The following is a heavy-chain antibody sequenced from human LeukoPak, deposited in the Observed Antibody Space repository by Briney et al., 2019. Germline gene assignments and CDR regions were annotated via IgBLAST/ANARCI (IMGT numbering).Heavy chain of an antibody. Sequence: PGGSLRLSCAASGFTFSNAWMSWVRQAPGKGLEWVGRIKSKTDGGTTDYAAPVKGRFTISRDDSKNTLYLQMNSLKTEDTAVYYCTTDPAGLPRITMTIPDYWGQGTLVTVSS. CDR3: TTDPAGLPRITMTIPDY. D-gene: IGHD3-22*01. CDR2: IKSKTDGGTT. V-gene: IGHV3-15*01. J-gene: IGHJ4*02. CDR1: GFTFSNAW.